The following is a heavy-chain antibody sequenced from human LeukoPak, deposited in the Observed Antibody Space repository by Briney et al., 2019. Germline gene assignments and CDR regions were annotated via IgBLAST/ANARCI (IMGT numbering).Heavy chain of an antibody. CDR2: ISGSGGST. CDR1: GFTFSSYA. CDR3: ARDFLHGGF. V-gene: IGHV3-23*01. Sequence: PGGSLRLSCAASGFTFSSYAMSWVRQAPGKGLEWVSAISGSGGSTYYADSVKGRFTISRDNAKNMVYLQMNSLRAEDTGVYYCARDFLHGGFWGQGTLVTVSS. J-gene: IGHJ4*02. D-gene: IGHD3-10*01.